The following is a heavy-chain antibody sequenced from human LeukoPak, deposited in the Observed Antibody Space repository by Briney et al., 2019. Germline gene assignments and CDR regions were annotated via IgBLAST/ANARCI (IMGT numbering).Heavy chain of an antibody. CDR1: GYTFTGYY. CDR2: INPNSGGT. V-gene: IGHV1-2*02. CDR3: ARALTGEELEVDY. J-gene: IGHJ4*02. D-gene: IGHD1-26*01. Sequence: ASVKVSCKASGYTFTGYYMHWARQAPGQGLEWMGWINPNSGGTNYAQKFQGRVTMTRDTSISTAYMELSRLRSDDTAVYYCARALTGEELEVDYWGQGTLVTVSS.